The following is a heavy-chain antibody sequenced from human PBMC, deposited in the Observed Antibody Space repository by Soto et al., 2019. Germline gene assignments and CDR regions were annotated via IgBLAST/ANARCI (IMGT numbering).Heavy chain of an antibody. CDR2: INPSGGST. J-gene: IGHJ3*02. CDR1: GYTFTSYY. Sequence: QVQLVQSGAEVKKPGASVKVSCKASGYTFTSYYMHWVRQAPGQGLEWMGIINPSGGSTSYAQKFQGRGTMTRDTSPGTVYMELGSLRSEDTAVYYCARRDCSGGSCYGDDAFDIWGQGTMVTVSS. V-gene: IGHV1-46*03. D-gene: IGHD2-15*01. CDR3: ARRDCSGGSCYGDDAFDI.